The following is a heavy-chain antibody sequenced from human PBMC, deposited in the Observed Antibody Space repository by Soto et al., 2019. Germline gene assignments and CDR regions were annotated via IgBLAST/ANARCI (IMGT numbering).Heavy chain of an antibody. J-gene: IGHJ4*02. CDR3: ARDGYCSGGSCYSVPVFDY. D-gene: IGHD2-15*01. V-gene: IGHV3-72*01. CDR2: SRNKANSYTT. Sequence: PGGSLRLSCAASGFTFSDYDMDWVRQAPGKGLEWVGHSRNKANSYTTISVASVKGRFTFSRDDSKNLVYLQMNSLKTEDTAVYYCARDGYCSGGSCYSVPVFDYWGQGTLVTVSS. CDR1: GFTFSDYD.